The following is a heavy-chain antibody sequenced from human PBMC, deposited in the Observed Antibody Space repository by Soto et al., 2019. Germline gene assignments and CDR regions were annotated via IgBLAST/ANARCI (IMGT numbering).Heavy chain of an antibody. V-gene: IGHV3-23*01. J-gene: IGHJ4*02. Sequence: EVQLLESGGGLVQPGGSLRLSCAASGFTFSSYAMRWVRQAPGKGLEWVSAISGSGDSTYDADSVKGRFTTSRANSQNPLYLQMNRLRGEDTAVYYCARRGRGSDYEYWGQGTLVTVSS. CDR3: ARRGRGSDYEY. CDR2: ISGSGDST. CDR1: GFTFSSYA. D-gene: IGHD1-26*01.